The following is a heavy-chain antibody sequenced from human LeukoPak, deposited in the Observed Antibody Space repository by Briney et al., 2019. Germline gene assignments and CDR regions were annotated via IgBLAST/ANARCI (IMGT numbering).Heavy chain of an antibody. D-gene: IGHD3-9*01. J-gene: IGHJ4*02. CDR3: AKITHYDILTGDFDY. CDR2: ISGSGGST. V-gene: IGHV3-23*01. Sequence: PGGSLRLSCAASGFTVSSKYMSWVRQAPGKGLEWVSAISGSGGSTYYADSVKGRFTISRDNSKNTLYLQMNSLRAEDTAVYYCAKITHYDILTGDFDYWGQGTLVTVSS. CDR1: GFTVSSKY.